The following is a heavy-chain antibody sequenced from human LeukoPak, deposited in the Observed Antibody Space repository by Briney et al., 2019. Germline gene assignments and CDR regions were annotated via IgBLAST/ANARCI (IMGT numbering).Heavy chain of an antibody. V-gene: IGHV4-59*01. CDR3: ASAGYSYGHAFDY. J-gene: IGHJ4*02. D-gene: IGHD5-18*01. Sequence: ASETLSLTCTVSGVSISSYYWSWIRQPPGKGLEWIGYIYYSGSTNYNPSLKSRVTISVDTSKNQFSLKLSSVTAADTAVYYCASAGYSYGHAFDYWGQGTLVTVSS. CDR2: IYYSGST. CDR1: GVSISSYY.